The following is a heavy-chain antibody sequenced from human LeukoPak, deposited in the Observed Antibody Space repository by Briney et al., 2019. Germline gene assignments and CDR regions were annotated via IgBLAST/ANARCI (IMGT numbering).Heavy chain of an antibody. CDR3: ASYNGEPDAFDI. Sequence: ASVKVSCKASGYTFTSYYMHWVRQAPGQGLEWMGIINPSGGSTSYAQKFQGRVTMTRDMSTSTVYMELSSLRSEDTAVYYCASYNGEPDAFDIWGQGTMVTVSS. CDR2: INPSGGST. CDR1: GYTFTSYY. D-gene: IGHD3-10*01. V-gene: IGHV1-46*01. J-gene: IGHJ3*02.